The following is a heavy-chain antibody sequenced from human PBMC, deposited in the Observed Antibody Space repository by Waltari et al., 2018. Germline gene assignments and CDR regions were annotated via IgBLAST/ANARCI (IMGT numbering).Heavy chain of an antibody. CDR1: GASIDSDD. CDR2: ISYTGTT. Sequence: LRQSGPELVKSSETLSLTCSVPGASIDSDDWTWIRQSPGKGLEWIGSISYTGTTNYNPSLESRVAISVDTSKNQLSLKLTSVTAADTAVYFCARRILHAAGSRGITDNYSMDVWGQGATVSVSS. J-gene: IGHJ6*02. CDR3: ARRILHAAGSRGITDNYSMDV. D-gene: IGHD3-10*01. V-gene: IGHV4-59*01.